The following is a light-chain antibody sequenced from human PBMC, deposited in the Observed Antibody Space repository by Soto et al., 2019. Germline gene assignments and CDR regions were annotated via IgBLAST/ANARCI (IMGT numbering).Light chain of an antibody. CDR1: QSVISSY. CDR2: GAY. Sequence: EVVLTQSPGSLSLSPGERATLSCRASQSVISSYLAWYQQKPGQAHRILIYGAYSRATGITDRFSGSGSGTDLTLTISRLETEDCAVYYCQQFGGSLTWTFGQGTKVDIK. J-gene: IGKJ1*01. CDR3: QQFGGSLTWT. V-gene: IGKV3-20*01.